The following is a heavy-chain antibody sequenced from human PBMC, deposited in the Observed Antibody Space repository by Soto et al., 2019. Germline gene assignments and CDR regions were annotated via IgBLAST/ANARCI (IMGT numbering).Heavy chain of an antibody. V-gene: IGHV3-23*01. CDR2: ISGSGGSI. Sequence: EEQLLESGGGLVQVGGSLRLSCAASGFPFSDFAMSWVRQAPGKGLEWVLSISGSGGSIYQRDSVEGRFNISRDNSKDTLYLQLNAPTTEDTAIYYCARGAAATTTGQQWLESWGQGTLVTVGS. J-gene: IGHJ5*01. CDR1: GFPFSDFA. CDR3: ARGAAATTTGQQWLES. D-gene: IGHD6-25*01.